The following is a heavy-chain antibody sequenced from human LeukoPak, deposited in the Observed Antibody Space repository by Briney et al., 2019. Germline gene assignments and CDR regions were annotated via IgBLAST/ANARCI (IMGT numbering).Heavy chain of an antibody. CDR3: ARGHIVVVTAIPNWFDP. D-gene: IGHD2-21*02. CDR1: GGSISSGGYY. J-gene: IGHJ5*02. V-gene: IGHV4-31*03. CDR2: IYYSGSN. Sequence: SETLSLTCTVSGGSISSGGYYWSWIRQHPGKGLEWIGYIYYSGSNYYNPSLKSRVTISVDTSKNQFSLKLSSVTAADTAVYYCARGHIVVVTAIPNWFDPWGQGTLVTVSS.